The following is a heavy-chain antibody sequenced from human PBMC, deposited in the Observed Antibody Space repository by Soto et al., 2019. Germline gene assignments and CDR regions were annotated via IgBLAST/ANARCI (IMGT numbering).Heavy chain of an antibody. CDR3: ARHAHNSIVVTPGP. D-gene: IGHD2-21*02. V-gene: IGHV4-39*01. J-gene: IGHJ5*02. CDR1: GGSISGSSYY. Sequence: QLQLQESGPGLVKPSQTLSLTCTVTGGSISGSSYYWGWIRQPPGKGLEWIGSIYYSGSTYYNPSLKSRVTISVDTSKNQFSLKLSSVTAADTAVYCCARHAHNSIVVTPGPWGQGTLVTVSS. CDR2: IYYSGST.